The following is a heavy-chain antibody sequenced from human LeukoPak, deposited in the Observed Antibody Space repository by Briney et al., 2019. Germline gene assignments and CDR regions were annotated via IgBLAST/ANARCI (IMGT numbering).Heavy chain of an antibody. CDR2: INHSGST. V-gene: IGHV4-34*01. CDR1: GGSFSGYY. Sequence: PSETLSLTCAAYGGSFSGYYWSWIRQPPGKGLEWIGEINHSGSTNYNPSLKSRVTISVDTSKNQFSLKLSSVTAADTAVYYCARGPFPKRVLPHSKRRKQSRGDDRFDPWGQGTLVTVSS. J-gene: IGHJ5*02. D-gene: IGHD3-10*01. CDR3: ARGPFPKRVLPHSKRRKQSRGDDRFDP.